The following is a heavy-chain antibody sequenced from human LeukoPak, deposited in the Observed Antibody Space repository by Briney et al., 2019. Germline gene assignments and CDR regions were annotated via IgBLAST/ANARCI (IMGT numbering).Heavy chain of an antibody. D-gene: IGHD1-14*01. CDR1: GGSISSYY. CDR2: IYYSGST. V-gene: IGHV4-59*08. Sequence: SETLSLTCTVSGGSISSYYWSWIRQPPGKGLEWIGYIYYSGSTNYNPSLKSRVTISVDTSKNQFSLKLSSETAADTAVYYCARHEDEGATTRFDYWGQGTLVTVSS. CDR3: ARHEDEGATTRFDY. J-gene: IGHJ4*02.